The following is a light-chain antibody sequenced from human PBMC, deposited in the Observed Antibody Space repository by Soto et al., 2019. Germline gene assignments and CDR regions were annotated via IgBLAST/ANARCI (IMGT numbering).Light chain of an antibody. Sequence: QSALTQPASVSGSPGQSITIFCTGTSSDVGGYSLVSWYQQHPGQAPKILIYEASKRPSGVSNRFSGSKSGNTASLTISGLQAEDEADYYCCSFAGTTIGQVFGTGTKVTVL. CDR3: CSFAGTTIGQV. V-gene: IGLV2-23*01. CDR1: SSDVGGYSL. J-gene: IGLJ1*01. CDR2: EAS.